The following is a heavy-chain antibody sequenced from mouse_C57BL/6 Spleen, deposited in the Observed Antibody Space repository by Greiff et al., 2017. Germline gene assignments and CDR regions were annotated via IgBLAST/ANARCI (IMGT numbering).Heavy chain of an antibody. CDR3: ARDTTAQAPSGSMDY. CDR2: IHPNSGST. D-gene: IGHD3-2*02. Sequence: QVQLQQPGAELVKPGASVKLSCKASGYTFTSYWMHWVKQRPGQGLEWIGMIHPNSGSTNYNAKFKSKATLTVDKSSSTAYMQLSSLTSEDYAVYYCARDTTAQAPSGSMDYWGQGTSVTVSS. V-gene: IGHV1-64*01. J-gene: IGHJ4*01. CDR1: GYTFTSYW.